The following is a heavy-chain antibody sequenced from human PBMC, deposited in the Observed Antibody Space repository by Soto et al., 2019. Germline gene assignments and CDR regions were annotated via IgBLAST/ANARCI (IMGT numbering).Heavy chain of an antibody. Sequence: EVQLLESGGGLVQPGGSLRLSCAASGFTFSISAMSWVRQAPGKGLEWVSAISSGGGTYYADSVKGRFTISRDNSKNTLFLQVNSLTGEDTAVYYCASGYLRNGHFGGQGALVSVSS. CDR3: ASGYLRNGHF. D-gene: IGHD3-22*01. J-gene: IGHJ4*02. V-gene: IGHV3-23*01. CDR1: GFTFSISA. CDR2: ISSGGGT.